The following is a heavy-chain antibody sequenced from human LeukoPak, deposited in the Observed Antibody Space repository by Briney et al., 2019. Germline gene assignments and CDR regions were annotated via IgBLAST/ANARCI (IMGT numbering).Heavy chain of an antibody. CDR1: GVSISSGNSY. V-gene: IGHV4-39*07. CDR2: IYYSGNT. CDR3: ASEKYSSGWYGLGHNWFDP. D-gene: IGHD6-19*01. Sequence: SETLSLTCTVSGVSISSGNSYWGWIRQPPGKGLEWIGSIYYSGNTYYNPSLKSRVTISVDTSKNQFSLKLSSVTAADTAVYYCASEKYSSGWYGLGHNWFDPWGQGTLVTVSS. J-gene: IGHJ5*02.